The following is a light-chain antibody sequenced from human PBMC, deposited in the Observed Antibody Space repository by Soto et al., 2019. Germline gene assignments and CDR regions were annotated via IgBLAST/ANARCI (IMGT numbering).Light chain of an antibody. CDR3: QQYDSWT. J-gene: IGKJ1*01. CDR2: GAS. V-gene: IGKV3-20*01. Sequence: EIVLTQSPGTLSLSPGERATLSCRASQSITSPYLAWYQQKPGQAPRLLIDGASSRATGIPDRFSGSGSGTDFTFTISRLEPEDFAVYYCQQYDSWTFGQGTKVDIK. CDR1: QSITSPY.